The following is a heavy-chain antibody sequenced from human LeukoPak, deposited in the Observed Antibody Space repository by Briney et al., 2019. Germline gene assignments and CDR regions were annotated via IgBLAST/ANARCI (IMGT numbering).Heavy chain of an antibody. J-gene: IGHJ6*03. V-gene: IGHV4-59*01. CDR3: ARRAVGRGVSYNYYYLDV. D-gene: IGHD6-13*01. Sequence: SETLSLTCTVSGGSISTYYWNWIRQSPGKGLEWIGSFSSSGSPDYNPSLRSRITMSVDTSNNQVSLSLSSVTAADTALYYCARRAVGRGVSYNYYYLDVWGKGTTVTVSS. CDR2: FSSSGSP. CDR1: GGSISTYY.